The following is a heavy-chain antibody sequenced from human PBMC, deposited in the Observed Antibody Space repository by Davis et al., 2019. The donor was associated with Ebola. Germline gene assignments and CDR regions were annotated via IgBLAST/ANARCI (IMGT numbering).Heavy chain of an antibody. CDR2: ISHGGVT. J-gene: IGHJ5*02. V-gene: IGHV4-34*01. CDR3: ARTAMTSISDLGLGYNYFDP. CDR1: GGSFRGYF. D-gene: IGHD2-21*02. Sequence: MPGGSLRLSCAIYGGSFRGYFWSWIRQSPGKGMEWIGQISHGGVTNYNPSLESRVTISMDTSKNQFYLRLDSVTAADTAVFYCARTAMTSISDLGLGYNYFDPWGQGTLVTVSS.